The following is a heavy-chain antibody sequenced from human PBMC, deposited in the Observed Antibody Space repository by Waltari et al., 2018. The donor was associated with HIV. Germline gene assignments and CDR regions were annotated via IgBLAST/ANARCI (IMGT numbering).Heavy chain of an antibody. CDR1: GFIFNSYS. V-gene: IGHV3-21*02. D-gene: IGHD6-6*01. Sequence: EVQLVESGGGPVKPGESLRLSCVTSGFIFNSYSMNWVRQAPGKGPGWVSSIGSSGNFKHYADSVKGRFTISRDNAENSLYLQMNGLRAEDTAIYYCARDSRGSTWSLNWFDPWGQGTLVTVSS. CDR2: IGSSGNFK. CDR3: ARDSRGSTWSLNWFDP. J-gene: IGHJ5*02.